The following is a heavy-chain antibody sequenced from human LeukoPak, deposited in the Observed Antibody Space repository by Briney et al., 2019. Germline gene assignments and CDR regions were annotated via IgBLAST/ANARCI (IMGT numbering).Heavy chain of an antibody. CDR2: ISYDGSNK. CDR3: AKPLSRRGLFDY. Sequence: GGSLRLTCAASGFTFSSYGMHWVRQAPGKGLEWVAVISYDGSNKYYADSVKGRFTISRDNSKNTLYLQMNSLRAEDTAVYYCAKPLSRRGLFDYWGQGTLVTVSS. J-gene: IGHJ4*02. CDR1: GFTFSSYG. D-gene: IGHD3-16*01. V-gene: IGHV3-30*18.